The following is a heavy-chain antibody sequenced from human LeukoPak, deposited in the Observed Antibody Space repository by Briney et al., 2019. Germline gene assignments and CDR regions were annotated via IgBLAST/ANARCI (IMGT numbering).Heavy chain of an antibody. Sequence: ASVKVSCKASGYTFTGYYMHWVRQAPGQGLEWMGWINPNSGGTNYAQKFHGRVTMTRDTSINTVYMELSRLRSDDTAVYYCARAQRITTPKFYYYYMDVWGKGTTVTISS. CDR2: INPNSGGT. V-gene: IGHV1-2*02. J-gene: IGHJ6*03. CDR1: GYTFTGYY. CDR3: ARAQRITTPKFYYYYMDV. D-gene: IGHD1-14*01.